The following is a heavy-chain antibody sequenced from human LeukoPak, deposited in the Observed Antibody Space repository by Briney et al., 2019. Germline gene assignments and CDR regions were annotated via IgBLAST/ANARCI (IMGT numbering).Heavy chain of an antibody. CDR1: GYTFTSYY. V-gene: IGHV1-46*01. CDR2: INPSGGST. CDR3: ALWFGELAGGYFDY. Sequence: ASVKVSCKASGYTFTSYYMHWVRQAPGQGLEWMGIINPSGGSTSYAQKFQGRVTMTRDTSTSTVYMELSSLRSEDTAVYYCALWFGELAGGYFDYWAREPWSPSPQ. J-gene: IGHJ4*02. D-gene: IGHD3-10*01.